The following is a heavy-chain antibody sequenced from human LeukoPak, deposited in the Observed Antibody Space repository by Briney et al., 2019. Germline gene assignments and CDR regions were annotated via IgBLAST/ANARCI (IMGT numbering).Heavy chain of an antibody. CDR2: INWNGGST. J-gene: IGHJ4*02. Sequence: GGSLRLSCAASGFTFDDYGMSWVRQAPGKGLEWVSGINWNGGSTGYADSVKGRSTIYRDNAKNSLYLQMNSLRAEDTALYYCARDRSDYFDYWGQGTLVTVSS. CDR1: GFTFDDYG. CDR3: ARDRSDYFDY. V-gene: IGHV3-20*04.